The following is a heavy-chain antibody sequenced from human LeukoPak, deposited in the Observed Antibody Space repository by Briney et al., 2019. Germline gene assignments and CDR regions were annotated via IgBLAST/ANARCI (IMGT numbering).Heavy chain of an antibody. CDR3: ALLMVRGVIGAFDI. CDR1: GYTLTELS. CDR2: FDPEDGET. J-gene: IGHJ3*02. V-gene: IGHV1-24*01. D-gene: IGHD3-10*01. Sequence: GASVKVSCKVSGYTLTELSMHWVRQAPGKGLEWMGGFDPEDGETIYAQKFQGRVTMTEDTSTDTAYMELSSLRSEDTAMYYCALLMVRGVIGAFDIWGQGTMVTVSS.